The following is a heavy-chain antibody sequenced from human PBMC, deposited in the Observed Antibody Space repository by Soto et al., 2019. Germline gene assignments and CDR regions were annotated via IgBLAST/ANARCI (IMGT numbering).Heavy chain of an antibody. J-gene: IGHJ4*02. Sequence: QVQLVQSGAEVKKPGSSVKVSCKASTNTFSKYALNWVRQAPGQGFEWIGGIIPIFDTITYAQKFQDRVSITADKSTSTVYMELSSLRSDDSAVYYCARRDSHGFFRYFDNWGQGTLVTVSS. D-gene: IGHD4-17*01. CDR2: IIPIFDTI. V-gene: IGHV1-69*06. CDR3: ARRDSHGFFRYFDN. CDR1: TNTFSKYA.